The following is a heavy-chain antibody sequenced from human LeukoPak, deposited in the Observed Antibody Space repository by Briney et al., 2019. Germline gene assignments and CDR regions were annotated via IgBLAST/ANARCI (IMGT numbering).Heavy chain of an antibody. J-gene: IGHJ4*02. CDR1: GFTFSSFG. Sequence: GGTLRLSCAASGFTFSSFGMSWVRQAPGKGLEWVSAISGSGGSTYYADSVKGRFTISRDNSKNTLYLQMNSLGAEDTAVYYCAKFGSGDYFDYWGQGTLVTVSS. D-gene: IGHD3-3*01. V-gene: IGHV3-23*01. CDR2: ISGSGGST. CDR3: AKFGSGDYFDY.